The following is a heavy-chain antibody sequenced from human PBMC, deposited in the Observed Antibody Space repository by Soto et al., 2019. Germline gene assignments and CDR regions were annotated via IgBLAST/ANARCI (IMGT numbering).Heavy chain of an antibody. J-gene: IGHJ6*02. D-gene: IGHD2-15*01. V-gene: IGHV5-51*01. CDR1: GYSFTSYW. Sequence: GESLKISCKGSGYSFTSYWIGWVRQMPGKGLEWMGIIYPGDSDTRYSPSFQGQVTISADKSISTAYLQWSSLKASDTAMYYCARRGVVAEFYYYYGMDVWGQGTTVTVSS. CDR3: ARRGVVAEFYYYYGMDV. CDR2: IYPGDSDT.